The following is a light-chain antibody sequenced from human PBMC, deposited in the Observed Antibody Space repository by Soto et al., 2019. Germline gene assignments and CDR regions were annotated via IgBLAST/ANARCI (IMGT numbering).Light chain of an antibody. CDR3: GSWDSSLSAYV. CDR1: SSNIGDNS. Sequence: QSVLTQPPSVSAAPGQKVTISCSGSSSNIGDNSVSWYQQLPGTAPKLLIYDDNKRPSGIPGQFSGSKSGTSATLGITGFQTGDEADYYCGSWDSSLSAYVFGTGTKVTVL. V-gene: IGLV1-51*01. CDR2: DDN. J-gene: IGLJ1*01.